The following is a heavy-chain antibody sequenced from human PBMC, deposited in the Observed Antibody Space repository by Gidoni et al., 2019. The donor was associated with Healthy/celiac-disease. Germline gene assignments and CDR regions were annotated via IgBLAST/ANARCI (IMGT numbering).Heavy chain of an antibody. CDR2: ISSSSSYI. J-gene: IGHJ6*02. V-gene: IGHV3-21*01. Sequence: EVPLVESGGGLVKPGGSMRLSCAASGFTFSSYSMNWVRQAPGKGLEWVSSISSSSSYIYYADSVKGRFTISRDNAKNSLYLQMNSLRAEDTAVYYCARDTPIAAAGTYYYGMDVWGQGTTVTVSS. CDR3: ARDTPIAAAGTYYYGMDV. D-gene: IGHD6-13*01. CDR1: GFTFSSYS.